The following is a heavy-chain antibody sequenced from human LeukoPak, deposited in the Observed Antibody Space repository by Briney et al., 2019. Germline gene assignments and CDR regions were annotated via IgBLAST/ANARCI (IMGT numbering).Heavy chain of an antibody. CDR1: GYTFTSYD. V-gene: IGHV1-8*03. Sequence: ASVKVSCKASGYTFTSYDINWVRQATGQGLEWMGWMNPNSGNTGYAQKFQGRVTITRNTSISTAYMELSSLRSEDTAVYYCARALRYSPGWFDPWGQGTLVAVSS. CDR2: MNPNSGNT. J-gene: IGHJ5*02. D-gene: IGHD5-18*01. CDR3: ARALRYSPGWFDP.